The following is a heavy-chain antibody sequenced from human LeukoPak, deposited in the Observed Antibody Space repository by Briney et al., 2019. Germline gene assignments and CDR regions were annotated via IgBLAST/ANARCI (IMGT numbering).Heavy chain of an antibody. V-gene: IGHV4-61*02. CDR2: IYTSGST. J-gene: IGHJ3*02. Sequence: SGTLSLTCTVSGGSISSSSYYWGWIRQPAGKGLEWIGRIYTSGSTNCNPSLKSRVTMSVDTSKNQFSLRLSSVTAAGTAVYYCARESNWNDPFDIWGQGTMVTVSS. D-gene: IGHD1-1*01. CDR3: ARESNWNDPFDI. CDR1: GGSISSSSYY.